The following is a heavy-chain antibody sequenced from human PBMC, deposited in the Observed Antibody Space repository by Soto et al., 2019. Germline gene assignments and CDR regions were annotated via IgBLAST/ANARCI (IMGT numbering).Heavy chain of an antibody. Sequence: PGGSLRLSCAASGFTFSSYAMHWFRQAPGKGLEWVAVISYDGSNKYYADSVKGRFTISRDNSKNTLYLQMNSLRAEDTAVYYCARDIVLMVYAIRPYYYYGMDVWGQGTTVTVSS. CDR1: GFTFSSYA. D-gene: IGHD2-8*01. J-gene: IGHJ6*02. CDR2: ISYDGSNK. V-gene: IGHV3-30-3*01. CDR3: ARDIVLMVYAIRPYYYYGMDV.